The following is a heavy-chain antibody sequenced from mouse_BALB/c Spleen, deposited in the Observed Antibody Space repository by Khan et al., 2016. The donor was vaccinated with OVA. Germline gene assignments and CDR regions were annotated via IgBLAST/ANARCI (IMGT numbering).Heavy chain of an antibody. Sequence: VQLKESGPGLVKPSQSLSLTCTVTGYSITSDYAWNWIRQFPGNKLEWMGYISYSGSTNYNPTLKSRISITRDTSKNPFFLQLNSVTTEDTATYYCARDGSRYSYAMDYWGQGTTVTVSS. J-gene: IGHJ4*01. V-gene: IGHV3-2*02. CDR2: ISYSGST. D-gene: IGHD2-3*01. CDR1: GYSITSDYA. CDR3: ARDGSRYSYAMDY.